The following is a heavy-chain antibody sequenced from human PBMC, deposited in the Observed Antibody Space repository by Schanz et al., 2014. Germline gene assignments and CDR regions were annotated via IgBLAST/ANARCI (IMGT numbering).Heavy chain of an antibody. CDR1: GFTFSTYA. J-gene: IGHJ6*02. Sequence: EVQLLESGGGLVQPGGSLRLSCAASGFTFSTYAMSWVRQAPGKGLEWVAVIWSDGSGKYYADSVKGRFTISRDNAKNSLYLQMNSLRAEDTAVYYCAKARRKSNCSGGRCFHYSYYGMDVWGQGTTVTVSS. V-gene: IGHV3-23*01. CDR3: AKARRKSNCSGGRCFHYSYYGMDV. D-gene: IGHD2-15*01. CDR2: IWSDGSGK.